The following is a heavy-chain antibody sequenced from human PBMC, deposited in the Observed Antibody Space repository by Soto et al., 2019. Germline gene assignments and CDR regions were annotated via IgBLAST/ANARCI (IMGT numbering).Heavy chain of an antibody. Sequence: LSLTCTVSGGSISSYYWSWIRQPPGKGLEWIGYIYYSGSTNYNPSLKSRVTISVDTSKNQFSLKLSSVTAADTAVYYCARNGRSYGYLYYFDYWGQGTLVTVSS. V-gene: IGHV4-59*01. CDR3: ARNGRSYGYLYYFDY. CDR2: IYYSGST. D-gene: IGHD5-18*01. J-gene: IGHJ4*02. CDR1: GGSISSYY.